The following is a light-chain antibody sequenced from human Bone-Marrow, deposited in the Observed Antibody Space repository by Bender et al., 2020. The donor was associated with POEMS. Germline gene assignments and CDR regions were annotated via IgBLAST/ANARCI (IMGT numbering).Light chain of an antibody. CDR2: DVT. CDR3: SSYTAGSKL. Sequence: QSALTQPASVSGSPGQSIPISCTGTGDDVGGYNYVTWYQQHPDRAPRLIIYDVTNRPSGVSDRFSGSKSGNTASLTISGLQAEDEADYYCSSYTAGSKLFGTGTKVTVV. J-gene: IGLJ1*01. V-gene: IGLV2-14*03. CDR1: GDDVGGYNY.